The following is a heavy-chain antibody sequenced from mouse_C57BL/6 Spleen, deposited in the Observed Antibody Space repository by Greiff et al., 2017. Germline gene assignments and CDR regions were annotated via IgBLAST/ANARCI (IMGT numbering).Heavy chain of an antibody. J-gene: IGHJ4*01. CDR2: ISSGSSTI. Sequence: DVMLVESGGGLVKPGGSLKLSCAASGFTFSDYGLHWVRQAPEKGLEWVAYISSGSSTIYSADTVKGRFNISRDNAKNTLFRQMTSLRSADTAMDDCARTGTVEGAMDDWGQGTSVTVSS. CDR1: GFTFSDYG. CDR3: ARTGTVEGAMDD. V-gene: IGHV5-17*01. D-gene: IGHD4-1*01.